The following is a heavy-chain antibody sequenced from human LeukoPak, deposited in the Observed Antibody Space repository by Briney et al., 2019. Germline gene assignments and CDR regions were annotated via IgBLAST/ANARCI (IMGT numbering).Heavy chain of an antibody. V-gene: IGHV3-30-3*01. D-gene: IGHD3-9*01. CDR2: ISYDGSKT. CDR3: TCLYPTRAPDDWSDRWDRNWFDP. CDR1: GFLFCSYA. J-gene: IGHJ5*02. Sequence: PGGSMRLSCEGSGFLFCSYAMHWVRQAPGKGLEWVAIISYDGSKTDYVDSVKGRFIVSRDNSKNTVYLEMKSLAGGDTAVYFCTCLYPTRAPDDWSDRWDRNWFDPWGQGTQVIVSS.